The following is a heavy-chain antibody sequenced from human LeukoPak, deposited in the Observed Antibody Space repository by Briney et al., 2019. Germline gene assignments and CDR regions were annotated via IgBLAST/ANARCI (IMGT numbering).Heavy chain of an antibody. D-gene: IGHD6-13*01. CDR3: ARVKQQLLQDYYYYYYMDV. CDR1: GDSISSDISY. CDR2: VSISGGT. Sequence: SQTLSLTCTVSGDSISSDISYWSWIRQPAGKELEWIGRVSISGGTNYNPSLRSRVTISVDTSKNQFSLKLSSVTAADTAVYYCARVKQQLLQDYYYYYYMDVWGKGTTVTVSS. V-gene: IGHV4-61*02. J-gene: IGHJ6*03.